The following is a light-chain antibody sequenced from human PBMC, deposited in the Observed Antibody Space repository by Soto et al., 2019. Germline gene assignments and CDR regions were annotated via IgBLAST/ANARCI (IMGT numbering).Light chain of an antibody. J-gene: IGLJ2*01. V-gene: IGLV2-8*01. CDR3: SSFAGGGNPVL. CDR1: SSDVGGYNY. Sequence: QSALTQPPSASGSLGQSVTISCTGTSSDVGGYNYVSWHQQHPGKAPKVMIYEVTKRPPGVPDRLSGSKSGNTASLTVSGLQAGDEADYYCSSFAGGGNPVLLGGGTKVTVL. CDR2: EVT.